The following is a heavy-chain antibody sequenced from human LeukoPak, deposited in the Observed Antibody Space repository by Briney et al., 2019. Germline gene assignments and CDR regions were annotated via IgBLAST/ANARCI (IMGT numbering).Heavy chain of an antibody. CDR2: IYSGGST. V-gene: IGHV3-66*01. CDR3: ARDPYYYDSSGLAFDI. J-gene: IGHJ3*02. D-gene: IGHD3-22*01. Sequence: GGSLRLSCAASGFTVSSNYMSWVRQAPGKGLEWVSVIYSGGSTYYADSVKGRFTISRDNSKNTLYLQMNSLRAEDTAVYYCARDPYYYDSSGLAFDIWGQGTMVTVSS. CDR1: GFTVSSNY.